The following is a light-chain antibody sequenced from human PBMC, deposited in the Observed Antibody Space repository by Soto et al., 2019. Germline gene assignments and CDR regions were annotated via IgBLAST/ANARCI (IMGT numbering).Light chain of an antibody. CDR1: NSNIGSNT. CDR2: SNN. Sequence: QSVLTQPPSASGTPGQRVTISCSGTNSNIGSNTVDWYQQLPGTAPKLLIYSNNQRPSGVPDRFSGSKSGTSASLAISGLQSEDEADYYCAAWDDSLNGFYVFGTGTKLTVL. V-gene: IGLV1-44*01. J-gene: IGLJ1*01. CDR3: AAWDDSLNGFYV.